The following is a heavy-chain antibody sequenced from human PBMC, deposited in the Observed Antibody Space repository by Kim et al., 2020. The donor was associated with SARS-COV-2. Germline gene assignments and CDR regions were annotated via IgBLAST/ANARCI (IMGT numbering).Heavy chain of an antibody. V-gene: IGHV1-3*01. Sequence: QKFQGRVPSTRDTSASTAYMELSGLRSEDTAVYYCARGDYRYYYGMDVWGQGTTVTVSS. J-gene: IGHJ6*02. CDR3: ARGDYRYYYGMDV. D-gene: IGHD4-4*01.